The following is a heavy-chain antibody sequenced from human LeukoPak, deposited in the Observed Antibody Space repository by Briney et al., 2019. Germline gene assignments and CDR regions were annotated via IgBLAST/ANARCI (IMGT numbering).Heavy chain of an antibody. CDR1: GFTVSSNY. D-gene: IGHD6-6*01. CDR2: IYSGGST. CDR3: ARESSSSYGFDY. J-gene: IGHJ4*02. V-gene: IGHV3-53*01. Sequence: GGSLRLSCAASGFTVSSNYMSWVRQAPGKGLEWVSVIYSGGSTYYADSVKGRFTISRDNSKNTLYLQMNSLRAEDTAVYYCARESSSSYGFDYWGQGTLVTVSS.